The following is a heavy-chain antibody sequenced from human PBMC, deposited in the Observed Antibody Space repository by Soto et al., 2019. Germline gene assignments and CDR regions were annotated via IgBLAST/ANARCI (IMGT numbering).Heavy chain of an antibody. CDR1: GGTFSSYP. CDR2: TNGNLGTG. CDR3: ARRDSHGFFRYFDN. V-gene: IGHV1-69*06. D-gene: IGHD3-10*01. J-gene: IGHJ4*02. Sequence: QVQLVQSGAEVKRPGSSVKVSCKASGGTFSSYPISWVRQAPGQGLEWMGGTNGNLGTGNYAQKFRGRLTITTDISTTTASMELSSLKSEDTAVYYCARRDSHGFFRYFDNWGQGTLFTVSS.